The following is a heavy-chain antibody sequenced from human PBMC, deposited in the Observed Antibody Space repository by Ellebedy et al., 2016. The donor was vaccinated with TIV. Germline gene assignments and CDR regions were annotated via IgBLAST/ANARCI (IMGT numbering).Heavy chain of an antibody. Sequence: AASVKVSCKASGYTFTSYYMHWVRQAPGQGLEWMGIINHSGGSTSYAQKFQGRVTMTRDTSTSTVYMELSSLRSEDTAVYYCASPRTHGRGRVYYYGMDVWGQGTTVTVSS. J-gene: IGHJ6*02. D-gene: IGHD3-16*01. V-gene: IGHV1-46*01. CDR2: INHSGGST. CDR1: GYTFTSYY. CDR3: ASPRTHGRGRVYYYGMDV.